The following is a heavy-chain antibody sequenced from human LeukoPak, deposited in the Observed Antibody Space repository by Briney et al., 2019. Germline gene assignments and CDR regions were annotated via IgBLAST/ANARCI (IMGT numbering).Heavy chain of an antibody. Sequence: GGSLRLSCAVSGFTFSTYSMNWVRQAPGKGLEWVSYISSSSSTIYYADSVKGRFTISRDNTKNLLYLQMNSLRAEDTAVYYCAKGQNSHFDYWGQGTLVTVSS. D-gene: IGHD2/OR15-2a*01. CDR2: ISSSSSTI. CDR3: AKGQNSHFDY. J-gene: IGHJ4*02. CDR1: GFTFSTYS. V-gene: IGHV3-48*04.